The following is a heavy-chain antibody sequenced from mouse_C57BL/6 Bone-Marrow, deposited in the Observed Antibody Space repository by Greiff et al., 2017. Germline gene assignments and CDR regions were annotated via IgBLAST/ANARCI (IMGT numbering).Heavy chain of an antibody. CDR2: IDPSDSYT. CDR3: ARVFTAGYFDV. V-gene: IGHV1-69*01. CDR1: GYTFTSYW. J-gene: IGHJ1*03. Sequence: QVQLQQPGAELVMPGASVKLSCKASGYTFTSYWMHWVKQRPGQGLEWIGEIDPSDSYTNYNQKFKGKSTLTVDKSSSTAYMQLRSLTSEDSAVYYCARVFTAGYFDVWGTGTTVTVSS. D-gene: IGHD1-1*01.